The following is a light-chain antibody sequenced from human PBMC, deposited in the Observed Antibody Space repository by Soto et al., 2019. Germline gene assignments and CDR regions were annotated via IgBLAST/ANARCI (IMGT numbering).Light chain of an antibody. CDR1: QGISTY. CDR2: AAS. J-gene: IGKJ1*01. Sequence: DIQMTQSPSSLSASVGDRVTITCRASQGISTYLNWYQQKPGKAPKLLIYAASSSQSGVPSRFSGSGSETDFTLTINSRKPEHFATYCCQPKPLGTCRRGTKVDIK. CDR3: QPKPLGT. V-gene: IGKV1-39*01.